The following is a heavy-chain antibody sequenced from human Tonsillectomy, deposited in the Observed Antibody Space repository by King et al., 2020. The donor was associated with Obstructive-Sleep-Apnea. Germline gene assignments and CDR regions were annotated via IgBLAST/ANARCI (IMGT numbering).Heavy chain of an antibody. CDR3: ATSDDYDILTGYYLPYFDY. J-gene: IGHJ4*02. CDR1: GFTFSNYA. Sequence: VQLVESGGGLVQPGGSLRLSCAASGFTFSNYAMNWVRPAPGKGLEGVAVISGSGGSTYYADSVKGRFTISRDNSKNTLYLQMNSLRAEDTAVYYCATSDDYDILTGYYLPYFDYWGQGTLVTVSS. CDR2: ISGSGGST. D-gene: IGHD3-9*01. V-gene: IGHV3-23*04.